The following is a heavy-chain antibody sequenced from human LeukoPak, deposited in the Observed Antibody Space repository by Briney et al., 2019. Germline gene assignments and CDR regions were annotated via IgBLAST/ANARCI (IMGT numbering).Heavy chain of an antibody. CDR2: IIPIFGTA. D-gene: IGHD3-22*01. CDR3: ARGKNYYDSSGYYLGH. J-gene: IGHJ4*02. Sequence: SVKVSCKASGGTFSSYAISWVRQAPGQGLEWMGGIIPIFGTANYAQKFQGGVTITTDESTSTAYMELSSLRSEDTAVYYCARGKNYYDSSGYYLGHWGQGTLVTVSS. CDR1: GGTFSSYA. V-gene: IGHV1-69*05.